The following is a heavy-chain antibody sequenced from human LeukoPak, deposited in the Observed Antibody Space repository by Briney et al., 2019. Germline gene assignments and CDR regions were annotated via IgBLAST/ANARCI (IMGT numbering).Heavy chain of an antibody. J-gene: IGHJ4*02. CDR2: IIPIFGTA. D-gene: IGHD2-2*01. V-gene: IGHV1-69*13. CDR3: ASSYCSSTRCDHGY. Sequence: SVKVSCKASGGTFSSYAISWVRQAPGQGLEWMGGIIPIFGTANYAQKFRGRVTITADESTSTAYMELSSLRSEDTAVYYCASSYCSSTRCDHGYWGQGTLVTVSS. CDR1: GGTFSSYA.